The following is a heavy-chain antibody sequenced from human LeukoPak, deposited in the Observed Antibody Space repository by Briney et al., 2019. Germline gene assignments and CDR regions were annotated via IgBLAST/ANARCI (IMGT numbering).Heavy chain of an antibody. J-gene: IGHJ3*02. V-gene: IGHV3-33*01. CDR1: GFTFSSYG. Sequence: GGSLRLSCAASGFTFSSYGMHWVRQAPGKGLEWVAVIWYDGSDEYYTDSVKGRSTIFRDNSKNTLYLQMNSLRAEDTAIYYCARAGDAFDIWGQGTMVTVSS. CDR2: IWYDGSDE. CDR3: ARAGDAFDI.